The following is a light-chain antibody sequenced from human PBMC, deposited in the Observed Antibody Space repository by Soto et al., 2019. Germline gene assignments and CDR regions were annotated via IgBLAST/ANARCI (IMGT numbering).Light chain of an antibody. V-gene: IGKV3-15*01. CDR3: QQYNHWPPIT. J-gene: IGKJ5*01. CDR2: GAS. Sequence: EIELTHSPGTLSLCPWEVATLSCRASQNVDSNYLAWYQQKPVQAPRLLIYGASTRATAIPARFSGSGSGTEFTLTISSLQSEDFAVYYCQQYNHWPPITFGQGTRLEIK. CDR1: QNVDSN.